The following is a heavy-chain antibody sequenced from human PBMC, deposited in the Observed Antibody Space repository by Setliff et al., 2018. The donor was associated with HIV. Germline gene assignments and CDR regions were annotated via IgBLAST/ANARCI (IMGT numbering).Heavy chain of an antibody. CDR1: GYSFTSDY. D-gene: IGHD3-10*01. CDR2: IIPVLDMP. Sequence: ASVKVSCKASGYSFTSDYMHWVRQTPGQGLEWMGGIIPVLDMPHYAQKFQGRVTITADTSTDTAYMELSSLRSEDTAVYYCATDAYYYGSGSDDYWGQGTLVTVSS. J-gene: IGHJ4*02. CDR3: ATDAYYYGSGSDDY. V-gene: IGHV1-46*01.